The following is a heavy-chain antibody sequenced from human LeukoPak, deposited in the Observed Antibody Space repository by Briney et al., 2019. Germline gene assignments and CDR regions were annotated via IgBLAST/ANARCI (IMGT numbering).Heavy chain of an antibody. CDR1: GGSISSSDW. Sequence: SETLSLTCAVSGGSISSSDWWSWVRQPPGKGLEWIGEIYHSGSTNYNPSLKSRITISVDKSKNQFSLKLSSVTAADTAVYYCARGDSSGYPDYWGQGSLVTVSS. CDR3: ARGDSSGYPDY. V-gene: IGHV4-4*02. J-gene: IGHJ4*02. CDR2: IYHSGST. D-gene: IGHD3-22*01.